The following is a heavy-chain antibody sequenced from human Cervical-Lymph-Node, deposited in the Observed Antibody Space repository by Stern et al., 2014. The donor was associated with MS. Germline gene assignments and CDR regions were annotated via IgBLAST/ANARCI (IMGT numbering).Heavy chain of an antibody. D-gene: IGHD2-2*01. CDR1: GGSISSYY. Sequence: VQLVESGPGLVKPSETLSLTCTVSGGSISSYYWSWIRQPPGKGLEWIGYIYYSGSTNYNPSLKSRVTISIDTSKNQFSLKLSSVTAADTAVYYCARDFGVPAAGYYCGMDVWGQGTTVTVSS. J-gene: IGHJ6*02. CDR3: ARDFGVPAAGYYCGMDV. V-gene: IGHV4-59*01. CDR2: IYYSGST.